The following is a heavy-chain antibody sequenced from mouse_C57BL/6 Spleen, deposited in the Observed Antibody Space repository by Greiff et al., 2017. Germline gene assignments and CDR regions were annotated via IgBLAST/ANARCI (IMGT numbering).Heavy chain of an antibody. CDR3: ASGYYVNSYYFDY. Sequence: VQLKEPGAELVKPGASVKLSCTASGFNIKDYYMHWVKQRTEQGLEWIGRIDPEDGDTKYAPKFQGKATITADTSSNTAYLQLSSLTSEDTAVYYCASGYYVNSYYFDYWGQGTTLTVSS. J-gene: IGHJ2*01. CDR1: GFNIKDYY. D-gene: IGHD2-1*01. V-gene: IGHV14-2*01. CDR2: IDPEDGDT.